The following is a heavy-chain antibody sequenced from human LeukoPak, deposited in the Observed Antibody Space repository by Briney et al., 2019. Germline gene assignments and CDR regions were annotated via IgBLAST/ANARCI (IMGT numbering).Heavy chain of an antibody. J-gene: IGHJ4*02. V-gene: IGHV3-20*04. CDR3: ARDQGYYHYFDY. CDR1: GFTFDDYG. D-gene: IGHD3-22*01. Sequence: GGSLRLSCAASGFTFDDYGMSWVRQAPGKGLEWVSGINWNGGSTGYADSVKGRFTISRDNAKNSLYLQMNSLRAEDTALCYCARDQGYYHYFDYWGQGTLVTVSS. CDR2: INWNGGST.